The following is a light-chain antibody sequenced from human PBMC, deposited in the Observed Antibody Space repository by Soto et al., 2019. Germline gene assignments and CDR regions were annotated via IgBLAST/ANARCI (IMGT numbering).Light chain of an antibody. CDR3: QQGKNWHPIT. J-gene: IGKJ5*01. CDR2: DAS. V-gene: IGKV3-11*01. Sequence: EVEFTQSPAILSLSPVETATLSCRASQSVDKFLAWYQQRPGQPPRLLIFDASNRATGVPVRFSGSGSGTVFTLPIGSLEPEDSAVYYCQQGKNWHPITFGQGTRLEI. CDR1: QSVDKF.